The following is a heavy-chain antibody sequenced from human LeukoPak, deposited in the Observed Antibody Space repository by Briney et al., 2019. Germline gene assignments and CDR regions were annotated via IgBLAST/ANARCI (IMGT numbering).Heavy chain of an antibody. J-gene: IGHJ3*02. V-gene: IGHV4-39*07. CDR3: VRTRLSDHIVPAAERAYDACDM. CDR1: GGSISSSRYY. CDR2: IHYSGST. Sequence: KPSETLSLTCTVSGGSISSSRYYWGWIRQPPGKGLEWIGSIHYSGSTYYNPSLKSRVTVSVDTSENQFSLKLSSVAAADTAVYFCVRTRLSDHIVPAAERAYDACDMWGQGTMVTVSS. D-gene: IGHD2-2*01.